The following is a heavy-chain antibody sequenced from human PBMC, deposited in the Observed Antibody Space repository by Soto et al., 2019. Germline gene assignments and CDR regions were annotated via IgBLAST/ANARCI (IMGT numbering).Heavy chain of an antibody. J-gene: IGHJ1*01. CDR3: ARDSRRIAAAGTSTFQH. Sequence: GGSLRLSCAASGFTFSSYSMNWVRQAPGKGLEWVSYVSSSSSTIYYADSVKGRFTISRDNAKNSLYLQMNSLRAEDTAVYYCARDSRRIAAAGTSTFQHWGQGTLVTVSS. CDR1: GFTFSSYS. CDR2: VSSSSSTI. D-gene: IGHD6-13*01. V-gene: IGHV3-48*01.